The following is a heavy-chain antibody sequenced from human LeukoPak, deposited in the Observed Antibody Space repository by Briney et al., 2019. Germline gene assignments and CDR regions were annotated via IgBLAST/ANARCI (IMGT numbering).Heavy chain of an antibody. Sequence: GGSLRLSCAASGFTFSRYSVNWVRQAPGKGLEWVSSISSSSSYIYYADSVKGRFTISRDNAKNSLYLQMNSLRVEGTAVYYCARGSYGDYDAFDIWGQGTMVTVSS. J-gene: IGHJ3*02. D-gene: IGHD4-17*01. V-gene: IGHV3-21*01. CDR1: GFTFSRYS. CDR2: ISSSSSYI. CDR3: ARGSYGDYDAFDI.